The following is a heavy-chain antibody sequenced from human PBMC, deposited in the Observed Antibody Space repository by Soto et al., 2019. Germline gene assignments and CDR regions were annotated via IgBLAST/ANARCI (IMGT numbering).Heavy chain of an antibody. CDR1: GGSISSSNW. Sequence: QVQLQESGPGLVKPSGTRSLTCAVSGGSISSSNWWSWVRQPPVKGLEWIGEIYHSGSTNYNPALKSRVTISVDKSKNQFSLKLSSVTAADTAVYYCARVSIAARHHFDYWCQGTLVTVSS. CDR2: IYHSGST. CDR3: ARVSIAARHHFDY. V-gene: IGHV4-4*02. J-gene: IGHJ4*02. D-gene: IGHD6-6*01.